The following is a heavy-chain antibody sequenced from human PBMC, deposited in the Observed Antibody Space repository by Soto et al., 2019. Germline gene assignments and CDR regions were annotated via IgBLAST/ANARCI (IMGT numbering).Heavy chain of an antibody. CDR3: AKKIRFLEWLLFPNFDY. V-gene: IGHV3-23*01. CDR1: GFTFSRYA. J-gene: IGHJ4*02. D-gene: IGHD3-3*01. Sequence: EVQLLESGGGLVQPGGYLRLSCAASGFTFSRYAMSWVRQAPGKGLEWVSAISGSGGSTYYADSVKGRFTISRDNSKNTLYLQMNSLRAEDTAVYYCAKKIRFLEWLLFPNFDYWGQGTLVTVS. CDR2: ISGSGGST.